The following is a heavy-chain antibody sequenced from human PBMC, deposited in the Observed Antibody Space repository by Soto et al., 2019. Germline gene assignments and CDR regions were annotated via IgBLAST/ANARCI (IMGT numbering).Heavy chain of an antibody. V-gene: IGHV3-21*01. Sequence: GGSLRLSCAASGFTFSSYSMNWVRQAPGKGLEWVSSISSSSSYIYYADSVKGRFTISRDNAKNSLYLQMNSLRAEDTAVYYGARDPGPDYYYYYYYMDVWGKGTTVTVSS. CDR3: ARDPGPDYYYYYYYMDV. J-gene: IGHJ6*03. CDR1: GFTFSSYS. CDR2: ISSSSSYI.